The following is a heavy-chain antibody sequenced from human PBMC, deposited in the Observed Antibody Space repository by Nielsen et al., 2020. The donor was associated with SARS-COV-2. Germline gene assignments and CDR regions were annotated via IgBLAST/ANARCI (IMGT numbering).Heavy chain of an antibody. V-gene: IGHV3-74*01. CDR2: INSDGSST. CDR3: ARTYSSGWYTDFDY. D-gene: IGHD6-19*01. J-gene: IGHJ4*02. CDR1: GFTFSSYW. Sequence: GESLKISCAASGFTFSSYWMHWVRQAPGKGPVWVSRINSDGSSTSYADSVKGRFTISRDNAKNTLYLQMNSPRAEDTAVYYCARTYSSGWYTDFDYWGQGTLVTVSS.